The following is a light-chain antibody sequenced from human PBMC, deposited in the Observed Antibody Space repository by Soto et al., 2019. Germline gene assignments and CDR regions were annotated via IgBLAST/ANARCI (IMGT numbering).Light chain of an antibody. V-gene: IGKV3-20*01. CDR2: AAS. Sequence: ETVLTQSPGTLSLSPGERATLSCRASQSVSSTYFAWYQQKPGQAPRLLIYAASSRATGIPDRFSGSGSGTDFTLTISRLEPEDFAVYYCQQHSNSLWTFDQGTRVDIK. J-gene: IGKJ1*01. CDR3: QQHSNSLWT. CDR1: QSVSSTY.